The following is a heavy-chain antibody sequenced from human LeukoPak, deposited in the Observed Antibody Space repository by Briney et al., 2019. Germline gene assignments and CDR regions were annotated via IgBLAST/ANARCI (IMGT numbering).Heavy chain of an antibody. CDR1: GFTFSSYW. V-gene: IGHV3-74*01. J-gene: IGHJ5*02. D-gene: IGHD6-19*01. Sequence: GGSLRLSCAASGFTFSSYWMHWVRQAPGKGLVWVSRINSDGSSTSYADSVKGRFTISRDNTKNSLYLQMNSLRAEDTALYYCAKGVDSSGWYSPYFDPWGQGTLVTVSS. CDR3: AKGVDSSGWYSPYFDP. CDR2: INSDGSST.